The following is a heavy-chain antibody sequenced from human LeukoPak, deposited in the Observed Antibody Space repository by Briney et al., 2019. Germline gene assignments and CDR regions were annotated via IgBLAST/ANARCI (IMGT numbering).Heavy chain of an antibody. CDR1: GGSFSGYY. D-gene: IGHD6-13*01. CDR2: INHSGST. Sequence: SETLSLTCAVYGGSFSGYYWSWIRQPPGKGLEWIGEINHSGSTNYNPSLKSRVTISVDTSKNQFSLKLGSVTAADTAVYYCAREFFSYSSSWYFDYWGQGTLVTVSS. CDR3: AREFFSYSSSWYFDY. V-gene: IGHV4-34*01. J-gene: IGHJ4*02.